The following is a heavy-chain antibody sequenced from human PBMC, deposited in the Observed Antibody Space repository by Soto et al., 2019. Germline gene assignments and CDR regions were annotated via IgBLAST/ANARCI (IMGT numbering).Heavy chain of an antibody. CDR1: GYTFTTFG. D-gene: IGHD3-9*01. CDR2: ISANNGNT. V-gene: IGHV1-18*01. CDR3: ARSAPFDIYAITPVEF. J-gene: IGHJ4*02. Sequence: QVRLVQSGPEVKKPGASVKVSCKASGYTFTTFGISWVRQAPGQGLECVGGISANNGNTKYSQKFQGRFYLTTETSESTAYMELRSLRSDDTAVYYCARSAPFDIYAITPVEFWGQGTLVTVSS.